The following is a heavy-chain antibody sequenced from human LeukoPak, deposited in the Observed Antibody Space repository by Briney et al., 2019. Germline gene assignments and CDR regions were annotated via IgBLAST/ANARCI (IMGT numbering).Heavy chain of an antibody. CDR1: GFTFSSYA. Sequence: GGSLSLSCAASGFTFSSYAMHGVRQAPGKGLEVVAVISDDGSNKYYADSVKGRFTISRDNSKNTLYLQMNSLRAEDTAVYYCARGRLRFLEWLLPSGMDVWGQGTTVTVSS. CDR3: ARGRLRFLEWLLPSGMDV. V-gene: IGHV3-30-3*01. J-gene: IGHJ6*02. D-gene: IGHD3-3*01. CDR2: ISDDGSNK.